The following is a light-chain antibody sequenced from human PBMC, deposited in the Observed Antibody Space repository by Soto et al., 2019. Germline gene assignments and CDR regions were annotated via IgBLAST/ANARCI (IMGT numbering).Light chain of an antibody. CDR3: QQDMSSVT. V-gene: IGKV3-20*01. CDR2: GAS. CDR1: QSVDTTF. Sequence: EIVLTQSPGSLSLSPGKRATISCRASQSVDTTFFAWYQKKTGQAPRRLIYGASKRATGIPDRFSGSGSGTDFTLIISRLEPEDVAVYYWQQDMSSVTFGQGTKVEIK. J-gene: IGKJ1*01.